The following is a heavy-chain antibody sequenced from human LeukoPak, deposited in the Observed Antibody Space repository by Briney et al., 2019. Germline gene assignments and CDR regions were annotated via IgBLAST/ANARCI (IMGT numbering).Heavy chain of an antibody. CDR2: ISGSSAST. J-gene: IGHJ3*02. CDR1: GFTFSTYA. D-gene: IGHD6-13*01. V-gene: IGHV3-23*01. CDR3: ARDVLIAADGVIRLDAFDI. Sequence: GGSLRLSCAASGFTFSTYAMNWVRQAPGRGLEWVSGISGSSASTYYADSVKGRFTISRDNSKNTLYVQMNSLRAEDTAVYYCARDVLIAADGVIRLDAFDIWGQGTVVTVSS.